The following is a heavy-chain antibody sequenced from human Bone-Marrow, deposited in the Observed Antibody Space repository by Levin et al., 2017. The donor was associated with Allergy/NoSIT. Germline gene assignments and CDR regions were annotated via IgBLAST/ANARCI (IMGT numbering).Heavy chain of an antibody. CDR1: GFTFSSYA. CDR3: ARDKVAMAPLRGVDV. V-gene: IGHV3-30*04. J-gene: IGHJ6*02. CDR2: ISYDGSSK. Sequence: QPGGSLRLSCAASGFTFSSYAMHWVRQAPGKGLEWVAVISYDGSSKNYADSVKGRFTISRDNSKNTLYLQMNSLRADDTAVIYCARDKVAMAPLRGVDVWGQGTMVAVSS. D-gene: IGHD5-18*01.